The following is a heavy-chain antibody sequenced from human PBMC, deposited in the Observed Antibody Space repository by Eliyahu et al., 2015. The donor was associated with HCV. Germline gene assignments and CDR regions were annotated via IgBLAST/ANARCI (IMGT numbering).Heavy chain of an antibody. J-gene: IGHJ6*03. V-gene: IGHV3-15*01. CDR1: GFTFSKAW. Sequence: EVQLVESGGGLVKPGGSLXLSCAXSGFTFSKAWMGWVRQAXGKGLEGIGRIKSKTDGGTTDYAAPVKGRFTISRDDSKSTLYLQMNSLKTEDTAVYYCTTGAPGGFDYYLDVWGQGTTVTVSS. CDR3: TTGAPGGFDYYLDV. CDR2: IKSKTDGGTT. D-gene: IGHD3-10*01.